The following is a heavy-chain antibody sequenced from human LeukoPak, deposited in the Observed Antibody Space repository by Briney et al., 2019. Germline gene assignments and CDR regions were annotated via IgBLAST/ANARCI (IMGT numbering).Heavy chain of an antibody. CDR3: AKSRPNYDILTGYLDY. V-gene: IGHV3-9*01. D-gene: IGHD3-9*01. CDR1: GFTFDDYA. J-gene: IGHJ4*02. Sequence: SLRLSCAASGFTFDDYAMHWVRQAPGKGLEWVSGISWNSGSIGYADSVKGRFTISRDNAKNSLYLQMNSLRAEDTALYYCAKSRPNYDILTGYLDYWGQGTLVTVSS. CDR2: ISWNSGSI.